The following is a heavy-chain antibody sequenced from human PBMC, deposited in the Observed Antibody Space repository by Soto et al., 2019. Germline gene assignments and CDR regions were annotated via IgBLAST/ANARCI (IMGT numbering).Heavy chain of an antibody. D-gene: IGHD3-3*02. CDR2: INPNSGGT. Sequence: ALVTVACKGSGYTFPGYYVRWVRQAPGQGLEWMGWINPNSGGTNYAQKFQGWVTMTRDTSISTAYMELSRLRSDDTAVYYCARGISYYMDVWGKGTTVTVSS. J-gene: IGHJ6*03. V-gene: IGHV1-2*04. CDR3: ARGISYYMDV. CDR1: GYTFPGYY.